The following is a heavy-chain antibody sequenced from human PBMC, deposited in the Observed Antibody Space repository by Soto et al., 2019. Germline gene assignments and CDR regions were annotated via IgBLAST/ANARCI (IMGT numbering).Heavy chain of an antibody. J-gene: IGHJ4*02. CDR3: AKDQASVVATIDY. D-gene: IGHD5-12*01. CDR1: GFTFSSYA. Sequence: GGSLRLSCAASGFTFSSYAMSWVRQAPGKGLEWVSAISGSGGSTYYADSVKGRFTISRDNSKNTLCLQMNSLRAEDTAVYYYAKDQASVVATIDYWGQGTLVTVSS. CDR2: ISGSGGST. V-gene: IGHV3-23*01.